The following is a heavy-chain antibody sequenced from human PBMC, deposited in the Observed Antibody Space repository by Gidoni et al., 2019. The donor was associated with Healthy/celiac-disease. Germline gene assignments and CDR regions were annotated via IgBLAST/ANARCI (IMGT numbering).Heavy chain of an antibody. V-gene: IGHV3-21*01. D-gene: IGHD1-26*01. CDR1: GFTFRSYS. CDR3: ASGALVGATTHFDY. J-gene: IGHJ4*02. Sequence: EVQLVESGGGLVKPGGSLRLSCAASGFTFRSYSMNWVRQAPGKGLEWVSSISSSSSYIYYADSVKGRFTISRDNAKNSLYLQMNSLRAEDTAVYYCASGALVGATTHFDYWGQGTLVTVSS. CDR2: ISSSSSYI.